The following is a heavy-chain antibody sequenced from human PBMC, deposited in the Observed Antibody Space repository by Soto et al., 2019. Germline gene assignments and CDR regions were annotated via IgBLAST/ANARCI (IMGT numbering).Heavy chain of an antibody. J-gene: IGHJ6*02. D-gene: IGHD6-13*01. CDR1: GFTFSSYS. CDR3: ARDRIIGSSRNYYYYYGMDV. V-gene: IGHV3-21*01. Sequence: LRLSCAASGFTFSSYSMNWVRQAPGKGLEWVSSISSSSSYIYYADSVKGRFTISRDNAKNSLYLQMNSLRAEDTAVYYCARDRIIGSSRNYYYYYGMDVWGQGTTVTISS. CDR2: ISSSSSYI.